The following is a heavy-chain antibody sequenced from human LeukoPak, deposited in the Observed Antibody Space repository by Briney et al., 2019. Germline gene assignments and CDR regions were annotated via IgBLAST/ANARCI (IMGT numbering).Heavy chain of an antibody. V-gene: IGHV3-30*04. CDR1: GFAFSSYA. CDR2: ISYDGSNK. Sequence: GGSLRLSCAASGFAFSSYAMHWVRQAPGKGLEWVAVISYDGSNKYYADSVKGRFTISRDNSKNTLYLQMNSLRAEDTAVYYCARGSYDYVWRSLFHWGQGTLVTVSS. D-gene: IGHD3-16*01. J-gene: IGHJ4*02. CDR3: ARGSYDYVWRSLFH.